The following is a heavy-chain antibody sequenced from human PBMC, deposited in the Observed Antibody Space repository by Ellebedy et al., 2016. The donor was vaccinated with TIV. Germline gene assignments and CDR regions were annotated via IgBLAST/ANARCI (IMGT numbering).Heavy chain of an antibody. Sequence: GGSLRLSCAASGFTFSSYWMSWARQAPGKGLEWVASIRQDGDEKYYVDSVKGRFIISRDNARNSLFLQMSSLRAEDTAVYYCARDGGYCSGGTCYLVYWGQGTLVTVSS. J-gene: IGHJ4*02. CDR1: GFTFSSYW. CDR3: ARDGGYCSGGTCYLVY. V-gene: IGHV3-7*03. D-gene: IGHD2-15*01. CDR2: IRQDGDEK.